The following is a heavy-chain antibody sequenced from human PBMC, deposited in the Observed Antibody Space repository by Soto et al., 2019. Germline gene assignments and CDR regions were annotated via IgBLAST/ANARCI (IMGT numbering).Heavy chain of an antibody. CDR2: FYYSGST. Sequence: QVQLQESGPGLVKPSQTLSLTCTVSGGSISSGGYYWSWIRQHPGKGLEWIGYFYYSGSTYYNPSLKSRVTISVDTSKNQFSLKLSSVTAADTAVYYCARVRYCSGGSCYPRFDPWGQGTLVTVSS. D-gene: IGHD2-15*01. CDR3: ARVRYCSGGSCYPRFDP. V-gene: IGHV4-31*03. CDR1: GGSISSGGYY. J-gene: IGHJ5*02.